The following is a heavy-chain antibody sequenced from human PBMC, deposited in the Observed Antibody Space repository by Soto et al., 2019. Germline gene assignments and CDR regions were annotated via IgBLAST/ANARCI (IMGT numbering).Heavy chain of an antibody. V-gene: IGHV3-33*08. CDR3: ARDHNSYGLVT. Sequence: PGGSLRLSCAASGFIFSTYGMHWVRQAPGKGLEWVAVVRNDGSRQYYADSVKGRFTISRDNSRNTLSLQMNSLGPEDTAVYYCARDHNSYGLVTWGQGTLVTVSS. CDR2: VRNDGSRQ. D-gene: IGHD5-18*01. J-gene: IGHJ5*02. CDR1: GFIFSTYG.